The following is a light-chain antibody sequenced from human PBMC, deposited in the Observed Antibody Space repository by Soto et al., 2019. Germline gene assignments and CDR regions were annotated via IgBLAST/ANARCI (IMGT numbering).Light chain of an antibody. CDR3: QVWDSSSDPVV. CDR1: NIGSKS. V-gene: IGLV3-21*04. CDR2: YDS. J-gene: IGLJ2*01. Sequence: SYELTQPPSVSVAPGKTARITRGGNNIGSKSVHWYQQKPGQAPVLVIYYDSDRPSGIPERFSGSNSGNTATLTISRVEAGDEADYYCQVWDSSSDPVVFGGGTKLTVL.